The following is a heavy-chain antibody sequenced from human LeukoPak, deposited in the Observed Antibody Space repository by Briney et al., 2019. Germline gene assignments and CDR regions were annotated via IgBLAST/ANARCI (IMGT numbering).Heavy chain of an antibody. CDR2: INHSGST. V-gene: IGHV4-34*01. J-gene: IGHJ3*02. CDR3: ARHGSEDGDLDALDI. Sequence: PSETLSLTCTVSGGSISSYYWSWIRQPPGKGLEWIGEINHSGSTNYNPSLKSRVTISVDTSKNQFSLKLNSVTAADTAVYYCARHGSEDGDLDALDIWGQGTMVTVSS. CDR1: GGSISSYY. D-gene: IGHD3-10*01.